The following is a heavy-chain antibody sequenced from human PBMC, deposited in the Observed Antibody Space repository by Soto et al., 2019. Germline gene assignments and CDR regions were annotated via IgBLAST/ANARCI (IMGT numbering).Heavy chain of an antibody. CDR2: IFYSGST. J-gene: IGHJ4*02. CDR3: ARRYGWLYFDY. D-gene: IGHD6-19*01. V-gene: IGHV4-39*01. Sequence: SETLSLTCTVSGGSVSSGSYYWSWIRQPPGKGLEWIGTIFYSGSTYYNPSLKSRVTISVDTSKNQFSLKLTSVTAADTALYYCARRYGWLYFDYWGQGSLVTVSS. CDR1: GGSVSSGSYY.